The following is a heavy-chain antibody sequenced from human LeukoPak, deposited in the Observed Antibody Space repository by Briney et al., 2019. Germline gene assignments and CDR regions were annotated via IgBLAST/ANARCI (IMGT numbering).Heavy chain of an antibody. CDR1: GGSISSSNW. D-gene: IGHD3-22*01. J-gene: IGHJ4*02. CDR3: ARGGVSGYFSRGPYQPFTY. CDR2: IYHSGST. Sequence: SGTLSLTCAVSGGSISSSNWWSWVRQPPGQGLEWIGEIYHSGSTNYNPFLKSRVTISVDKSKNQFSLKLSSVTAADTAVYYCARGGVSGYFSRGPYQPFTYWGQGTLVTVSS. V-gene: IGHV4-4*02.